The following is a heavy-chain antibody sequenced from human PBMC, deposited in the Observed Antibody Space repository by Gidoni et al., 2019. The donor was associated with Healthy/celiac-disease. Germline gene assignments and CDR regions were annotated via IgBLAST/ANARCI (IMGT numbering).Heavy chain of an antibody. D-gene: IGHD5-18*01. CDR2: ISSSGSTI. J-gene: IGHJ6*02. V-gene: IGHV3-48*03. CDR3: ARVGYSYEASV. Sequence: EVQLVESGGGLVQPGGSLRLSCAASGFTFSSYEMNWVRQAPGKGLEWVSYISSSGSTIYYADSVKGRFTISRDNAKNSLYLQMNSLRAEDTAVYYCARVGYSYEASVWGQGTTVTVSS. CDR1: GFTFSSYE.